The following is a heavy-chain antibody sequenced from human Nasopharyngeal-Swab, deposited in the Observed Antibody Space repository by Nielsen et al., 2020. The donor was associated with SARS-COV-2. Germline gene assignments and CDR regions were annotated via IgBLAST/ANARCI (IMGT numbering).Heavy chain of an antibody. CDR1: GFTFSSYA. Sequence: GESLKISCAASGFTFSSYAMSWVRQAPGKGLEWVSAISGSGGSTYYADSVKGRFTISRDNSKNTLYLQMNSLRAEDTAVYYCAKGNIAGAVRAYFDYWGQGTLVTVSS. J-gene: IGHJ4*02. CDR2: ISGSGGST. D-gene: IGHD6-19*01. CDR3: AKGNIAGAVRAYFDY. V-gene: IGHV3-23*01.